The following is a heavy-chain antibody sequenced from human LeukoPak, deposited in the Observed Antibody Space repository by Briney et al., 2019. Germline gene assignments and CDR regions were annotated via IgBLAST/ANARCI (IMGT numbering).Heavy chain of an antibody. D-gene: IGHD6-19*01. J-gene: IGHJ4*02. V-gene: IGHV3-23*01. Sequence: GGSLRLSCAASGFTFSSHAMSWVRQAPGKGLEWVSAISDRGDNKQYTDSVKGRLTVSRDNSKNTLYLQMNSLRADDTAVYYCAKSSRYGTGWYGRIDYWGQGTLVTVSS. CDR3: AKSSRYGTGWYGRIDY. CDR2: ISDRGDNK. CDR1: GFTFSSHA.